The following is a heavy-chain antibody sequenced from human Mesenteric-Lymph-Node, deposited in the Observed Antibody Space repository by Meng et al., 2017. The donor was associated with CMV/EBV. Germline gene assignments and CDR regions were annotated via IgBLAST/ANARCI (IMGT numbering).Heavy chain of an antibody. V-gene: IGHV3-9*01. Sequence: GGSLRLSCAASGFTFDDYAMHWVRQAPGKGLEWVSGISWNSGSMGYADSVKGRFTISRDNAKNSLYLQMNSLRAEDTALYYCAKDTTGYSSTWYWFDPWGQGALVTVSS. CDR2: ISWNSGSM. D-gene: IGHD6-13*01. CDR1: GFTFDDYA. CDR3: AKDTTGYSSTWYWFDP. J-gene: IGHJ5*02.